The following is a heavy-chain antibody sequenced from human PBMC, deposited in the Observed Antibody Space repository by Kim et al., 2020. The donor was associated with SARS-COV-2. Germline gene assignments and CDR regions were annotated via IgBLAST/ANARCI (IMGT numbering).Heavy chain of an antibody. D-gene: IGHD3-10*01. CDR1: GGSISSYY. CDR3: ARGGYGSGSYFFSYYFDY. J-gene: IGHJ4*02. Sequence: SETLSLTCTVSGGSISSYYWSWIRQPPGKGLEWIGYIYYSGSTNYNPSLKSRVTISVDTSKNQFSLKLSSVTAADTAVYYCARGGYGSGSYFFSYYFDYWGQGTLVTVSS. CDR2: IYYSGST. V-gene: IGHV4-59*13.